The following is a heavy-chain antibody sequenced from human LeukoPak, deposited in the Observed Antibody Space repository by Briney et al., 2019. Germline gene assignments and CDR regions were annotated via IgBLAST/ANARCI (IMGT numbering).Heavy chain of an antibody. CDR2: IYYSGST. V-gene: IGHV4-59*01. Sequence: SETLSLTCTVSGGSISSYYWSWIRQPPGKGLEWIGYIYYSGSTNYNPSLKSRVTISVDTSKNQFSLKLSSVTAADTAVYYCAREWLTHYFDYWGQGTLVTVSS. D-gene: IGHD6-19*01. CDR3: AREWLTHYFDY. J-gene: IGHJ4*02. CDR1: GGSISSYY.